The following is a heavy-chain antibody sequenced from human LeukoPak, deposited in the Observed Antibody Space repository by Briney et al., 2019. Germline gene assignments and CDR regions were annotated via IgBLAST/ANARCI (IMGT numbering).Heavy chain of an antibody. Sequence: SETLSLTCAVYGGSFSGYYWSWIRQPPGKGLEWIGETNHSGSTNYNPSLKSRVTISVDTSKNQFSLKLSSVTAADTAVYYCARAELIVVVPAASTWFDPWGQGTLVTVSS. V-gene: IGHV4-34*01. CDR2: TNHSGST. D-gene: IGHD2-2*01. CDR1: GGSFSGYY. CDR3: ARAELIVVVPAASTWFDP. J-gene: IGHJ5*02.